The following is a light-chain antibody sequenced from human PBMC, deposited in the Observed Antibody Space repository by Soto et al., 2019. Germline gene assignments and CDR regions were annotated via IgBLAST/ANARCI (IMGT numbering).Light chain of an antibody. CDR3: HQLNSFPIT. J-gene: IGKJ5*01. CDR1: QGINSW. V-gene: IGKV1-12*01. Sequence: DIQMTQSPSTLSVSVVDRVTITFRASQGINSWLAWYQQKPGRAPKLLIYAASILQSGVPSRFSGSGSGTDFTLTITSLQPEDFATYYCHQLNSFPITFGQGTRLEIK. CDR2: AAS.